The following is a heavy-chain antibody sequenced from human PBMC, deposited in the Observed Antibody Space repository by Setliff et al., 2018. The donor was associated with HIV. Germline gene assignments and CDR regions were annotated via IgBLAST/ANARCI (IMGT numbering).Heavy chain of an antibody. D-gene: IGHD6-19*01. J-gene: IGHJ5*02. CDR2: IYYNGRT. CDR3: VRLVVAGIIKQNWLDP. CDR1: GGSISSYY. V-gene: IGHV4-59*08. Sequence: SETLSLTCTVSGGSISSYYWSWIRQPPGKGLEWIGHIYYNGRTLFNPALGTRLNMSVDTSENQFSLHLNSVTAADTAVYYCVRLVVAGIIKQNWLDPWGQGTLVTVSS.